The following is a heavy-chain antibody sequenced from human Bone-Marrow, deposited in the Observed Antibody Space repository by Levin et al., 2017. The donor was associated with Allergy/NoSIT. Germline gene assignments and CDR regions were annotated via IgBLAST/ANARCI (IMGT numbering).Heavy chain of an antibody. V-gene: IGHV3-21*01. Sequence: GESLKISCVASGLTFSTYSMNWVRQAPGKGLEWVSSISSSSSYVYYADSLKGRFTISRHNAANTLFLQMNSLRPDDTAVYFCATGAVGPPGPYGMDVWGRGTTVIVSS. D-gene: IGHD1-26*01. J-gene: IGHJ6*02. CDR3: ATGAVGPPGPYGMDV. CDR1: GLTFSTYS. CDR2: ISSSSSYV.